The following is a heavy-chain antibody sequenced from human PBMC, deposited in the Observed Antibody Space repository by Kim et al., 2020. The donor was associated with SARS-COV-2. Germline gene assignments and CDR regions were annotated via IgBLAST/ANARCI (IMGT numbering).Heavy chain of an antibody. CDR1: GFTFDDYA. D-gene: IGHD4-17*01. Sequence: GGSLRLSCAVSGFTFDDYAMHWVRQAPGKGLEWVSGLSWNSGNIGYADSVKGRFTISRDNAKNSLYLQMNSLRAEDTAFYYCAKDATTVTSSGRMDVWGQGTTVTVSS. CDR2: LSWNSGNI. J-gene: IGHJ6*02. V-gene: IGHV3-9*01. CDR3: AKDATTVTSSGRMDV.